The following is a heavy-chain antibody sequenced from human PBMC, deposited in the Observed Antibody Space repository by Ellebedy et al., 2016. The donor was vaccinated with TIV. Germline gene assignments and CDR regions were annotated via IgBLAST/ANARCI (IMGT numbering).Heavy chain of an antibody. Sequence: AASVKVSCKASGYNFISYVINWVRQAPGQGLEWLGRINTNSGSPTYAQGFTGRFVFSVDTSVTTAYLEINTLKAEDSAVYYCTRARGVGYLDSWGQGTLVAVSS. CDR1: GYNFISYV. V-gene: IGHV7-4-1*02. D-gene: IGHD1-26*01. J-gene: IGHJ4*02. CDR3: TRARGVGYLDS. CDR2: INTNSGSP.